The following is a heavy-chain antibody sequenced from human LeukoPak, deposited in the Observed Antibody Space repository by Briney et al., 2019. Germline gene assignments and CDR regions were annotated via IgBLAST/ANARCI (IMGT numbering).Heavy chain of an antibody. CDR3: ARDLLHYDFTPNYWFDP. CDR1: GFTFSSYS. V-gene: IGHV3-21*01. D-gene: IGHD3-3*01. CDR2: ISSSSSYI. Sequence: PGGSLRLSCAASGFTFSSYSMNWVRQAPGKGLEWVSSISSSSSYIYYADSVKGRFTISRDNAKNSLYLQMNSLRAEDTAVYYCARDLLHYDFTPNYWFDPWGQGTLVTVSS. J-gene: IGHJ5*02.